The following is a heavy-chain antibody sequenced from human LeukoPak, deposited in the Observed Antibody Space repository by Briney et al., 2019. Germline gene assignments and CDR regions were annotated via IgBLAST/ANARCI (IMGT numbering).Heavy chain of an antibody. V-gene: IGHV7-4-1*02. J-gene: IGHJ6*03. CDR2: INTNTGNP. CDR1: GYTFTSYA. D-gene: IGHD3-3*02. Sequence: GASVKVSCKASGYTFTSYAMNWVRQAPGQGLEWMGWINTNTGNPTYAQGFTGRFVFSLDTSVSTAYLQISSLKAEDTAVYYCARDIEHSDYYYYYYMDVWGKGTTVTVSS. CDR3: ARDIEHSDYYYYYYMDV.